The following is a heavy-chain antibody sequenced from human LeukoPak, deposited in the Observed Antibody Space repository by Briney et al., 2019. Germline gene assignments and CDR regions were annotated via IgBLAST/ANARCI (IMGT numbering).Heavy chain of an antibody. D-gene: IGHD5-18*01. Sequence: PGGSLRLSCAASGFTFSSYEMNWVRQAPGKGREWVSYISSSGSTIYYADSVKGRFTISRDNAKNSLYLQMNSLRAEDTAVYHCARERGNSYGYDYWGQGTLVTVSS. CDR1: GFTFSSYE. V-gene: IGHV3-48*03. CDR2: ISSSGSTI. CDR3: ARERGNSYGYDY. J-gene: IGHJ4*02.